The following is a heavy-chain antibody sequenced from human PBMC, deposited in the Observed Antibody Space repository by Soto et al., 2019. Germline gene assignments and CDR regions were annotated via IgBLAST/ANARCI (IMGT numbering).Heavy chain of an antibody. D-gene: IGHD3-22*01. Sequence: SQTLSLTCAVYGGSFSGYYWSWIRQPPGKGLEWIGEINHSGSTNYNPSLKSRVTISVDTSKNQFSLKLSSVTAADTAVYYCARGRYYYDSSGYYYPYYYYYGMDVWGQGTTVTVSS. CDR1: GGSFSGYY. CDR3: ARGRYYYDSSGYYYPYYYYYGMDV. V-gene: IGHV4-34*01. J-gene: IGHJ6*02. CDR2: INHSGST.